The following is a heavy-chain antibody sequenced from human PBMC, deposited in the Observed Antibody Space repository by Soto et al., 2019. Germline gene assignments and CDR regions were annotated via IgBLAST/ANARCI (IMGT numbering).Heavy chain of an antibody. CDR3: ARGSSWYSPAI. J-gene: IGHJ3*02. Sequence: QVQLQESGPGLVKPSQTLSLTCTVSGGSISSGGYYWSWIRQHPGKGLEWIGYIYYSGSTYYNPSLKGXXTXSXXTSKHQFSLQLSSVTAADTAVYYCARGSSWYSPAIWGQGTMVTVSS. CDR2: IYYSGST. D-gene: IGHD6-13*01. V-gene: IGHV4-31*03. CDR1: GGSISSGGYY.